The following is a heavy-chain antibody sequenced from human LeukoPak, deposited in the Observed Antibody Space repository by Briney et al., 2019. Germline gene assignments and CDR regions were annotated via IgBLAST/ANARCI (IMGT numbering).Heavy chain of an antibody. J-gene: IGHJ5*02. CDR2: IVPIFGAA. CDR1: GGAFSSYA. V-gene: IGHV1-69*06. D-gene: IGHD3-22*01. Sequence: SVTLSCTASGGAFSSYAISRVRQAPGPGLEWMGGIVPIFGAAKYAQKFQGRVTITANKSTSTAYMELSSLRSDDTAVYYCANKTTYYYDSSGYYPNNWFDPWGQGTLVTVSS. CDR3: ANKTTYYYDSSGYYPNNWFDP.